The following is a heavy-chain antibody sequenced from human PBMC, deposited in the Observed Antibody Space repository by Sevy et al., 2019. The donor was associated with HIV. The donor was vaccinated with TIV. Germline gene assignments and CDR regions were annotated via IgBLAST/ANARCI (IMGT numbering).Heavy chain of an antibody. V-gene: IGHV3-74*01. J-gene: IGHJ3*02. Sequence: GGSLRLSCAASGFTFSTYWMHWVRRVPGKGLVWVSLPNSDGSNTNYADSVKGRFTTSRDNAKNTVYLQMNSLRADDTALYFCGREMISMVPGVPDAFDIWGHGTMVTVSS. D-gene: IGHD3-10*01. CDR2: PNSDGSNT. CDR1: GFTFSTYW. CDR3: GREMISMVPGVPDAFDI.